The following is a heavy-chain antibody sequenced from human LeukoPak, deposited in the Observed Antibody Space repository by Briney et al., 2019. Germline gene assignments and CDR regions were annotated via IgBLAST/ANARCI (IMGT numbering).Heavy chain of an antibody. Sequence: GGSLRLSCAASGFTFSTYPMHWVRQAPGKGLEWVSAISYDGRDKHPADSVKGRFTISRDNSKNTLYLQMNSLRTEDTAVYYCARDQTSRAADYYFDYWGQGTLVTVSS. CDR1: GFTFSTYP. CDR2: ISYDGRDK. CDR3: ARDQTSRAADYYFDY. J-gene: IGHJ4*02. D-gene: IGHD6-13*01. V-gene: IGHV3-30*04.